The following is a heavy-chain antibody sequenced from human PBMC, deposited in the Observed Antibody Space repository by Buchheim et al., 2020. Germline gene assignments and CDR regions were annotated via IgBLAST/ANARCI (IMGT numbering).Heavy chain of an antibody. V-gene: IGHV1-3*01. CDR1: GYTFTSYA. CDR3: ARDPEAARPGGAGYYYYYGMDV. D-gene: IGHD6-6*01. CDR2: INAGNGNT. J-gene: IGHJ6*01. Sequence: QVQLVQSGAEVKKPGASVKVSCKASGYTFTSYAMHWVRQAPGQRLEWMGWINAGNGNTKYSQKFQGRVTITRDTSASTAYMGLSSLRSEDTAVYYCARDPEAARPGGAGYYYYYGMDVWGQGTT.